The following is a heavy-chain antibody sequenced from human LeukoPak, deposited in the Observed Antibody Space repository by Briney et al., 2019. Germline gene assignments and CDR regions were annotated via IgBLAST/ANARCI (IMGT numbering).Heavy chain of an antibody. V-gene: IGHV3-30*03. D-gene: IGHD6-19*01. CDR3: ARELVAVSDTVGDF. CDR2: ISYDGSNK. J-gene: IGHJ4*02. Sequence: AGGSLRLSCAASGFTFSSYGMHWVRQAPGKGLEWVAVISYDGSNKYYADSVKGRFTISRDNSKNTLYLQMNSLRAEDTAVYYCARELVAVSDTVGDFWGQGTLVTVSS. CDR1: GFTFSSYG.